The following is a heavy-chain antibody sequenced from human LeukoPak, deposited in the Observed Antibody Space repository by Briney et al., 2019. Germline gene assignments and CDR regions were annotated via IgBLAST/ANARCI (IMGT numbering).Heavy chain of an antibody. J-gene: IGHJ3*02. D-gene: IGHD2-2*01. Sequence: QSGGSLRLSCAASGFTFSSYAMQWVRQAPGKGLEYVSAISSNGGSTYYANSVKGRFTISRDNSKNTLYLQMNSLRAEDTAVYYCARESRGDAFDIWGQGTMVTVSS. CDR2: ISSNGGST. V-gene: IGHV3-64*01. CDR1: GFTFSSYA. CDR3: ARESRGDAFDI.